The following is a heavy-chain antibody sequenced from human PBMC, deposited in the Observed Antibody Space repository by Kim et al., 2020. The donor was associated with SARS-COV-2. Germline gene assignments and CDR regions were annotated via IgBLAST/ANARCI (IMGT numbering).Heavy chain of an antibody. D-gene: IGHD6-13*01. CDR1: GGSISSYY. Sequence: SETLSLTCTVSGGSISSYYWSWIRQPPGKGLEWIGYIYYSGSTKYNPSLKSRVTISVDTSKNQFSLKLSSVTAADTAVYYCARGGSSSWPVWGQGTLVTVSS. CDR2: IYYSGST. CDR3: ARGGSSSWPV. J-gene: IGHJ4*02. V-gene: IGHV4-59*01.